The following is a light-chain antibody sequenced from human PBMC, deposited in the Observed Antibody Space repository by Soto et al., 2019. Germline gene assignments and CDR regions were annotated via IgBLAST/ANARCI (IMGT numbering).Light chain of an antibody. V-gene: IGKV3-20*01. CDR3: QQFNNYPLT. CDR2: GAS. J-gene: IGKJ4*01. CDR1: QSVTTGY. Sequence: EILLTQSPGTLSLSPGERATLSCRASQSVTTGYLAWYQQRPGQAPRLLIYGASTRATGVPDRFSGSGSGTDFTLTISRLEPEDFATYYCQQFNNYPLTFGGGTKVDIK.